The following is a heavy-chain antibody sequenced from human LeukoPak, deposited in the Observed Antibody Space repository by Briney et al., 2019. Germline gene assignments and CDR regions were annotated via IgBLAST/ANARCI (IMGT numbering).Heavy chain of an antibody. V-gene: IGHV4-59*08. D-gene: IGHD1-1*01. J-gene: IGHJ3*02. CDR1: GGSMSPFY. CDR3: AVNSTKHTFDI. CDR2: IYYSGGT. Sequence: PSETLSLTCTVSGGSMSPFYWSWIRQSPGKGLEWIGSIYYSGGTNYNPSLKSRVTISVDTSKNQFSLELSSVSAADTAVYYCAVNSTKHTFDIWGQGTTVTVSS.